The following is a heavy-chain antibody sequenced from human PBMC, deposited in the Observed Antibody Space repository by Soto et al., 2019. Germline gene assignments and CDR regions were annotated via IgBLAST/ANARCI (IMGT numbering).Heavy chain of an antibody. D-gene: IGHD6-13*01. CDR3: ARVPVARAAAGPQNYYYGMDV. Sequence: SETLSLTCTVCGGSISSYYWSWIRQPPGKGLEWIGYIYYSGSTNYNPSLKSRVTISVDTSKNQFSLKLSSVTAADTAVYYCARVPVARAAAGPQNYYYGMDVWGQGTTVTVSS. V-gene: IGHV4-59*01. CDR1: GGSISSYY. CDR2: IYYSGST. J-gene: IGHJ6*02.